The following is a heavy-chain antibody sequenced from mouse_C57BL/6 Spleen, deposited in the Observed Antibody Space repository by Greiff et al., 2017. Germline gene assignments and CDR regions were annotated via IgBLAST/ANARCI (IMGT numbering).Heavy chain of an antibody. J-gene: IGHJ4*01. CDR3: ARDGNYGGAMDC. CDR2: INPNYGTT. Sequence: EVQLQQSGPELVKPGASVKISCKASGYSFTDHNMNWVKQSNGKSLEWMGVINPNYGTTSYNQKFKGKATLTVDQASSTDYMQLNSLTSEDSAVYYCARDGNYGGAMDCWGQGTSVTVSS. D-gene: IGHD2-1*01. V-gene: IGHV1-39*01. CDR1: GYSFTDHN.